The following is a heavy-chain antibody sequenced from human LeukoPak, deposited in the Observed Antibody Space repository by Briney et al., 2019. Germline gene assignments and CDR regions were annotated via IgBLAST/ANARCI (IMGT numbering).Heavy chain of an antibody. Sequence: ASVKVSFKASGYMFTGYYMHWVRQAPGQGLEWMGWINPNSGGTNYAQQFQGRVTMTRDTSLSTAYMELTRLISDDTAVYYCARDVDSGSSLDHWGQGTLVTVSS. D-gene: IGHD1-26*01. J-gene: IGHJ4*02. CDR2: INPNSGGT. V-gene: IGHV1-2*02. CDR3: ARDVDSGSSLDH. CDR1: GYMFTGYY.